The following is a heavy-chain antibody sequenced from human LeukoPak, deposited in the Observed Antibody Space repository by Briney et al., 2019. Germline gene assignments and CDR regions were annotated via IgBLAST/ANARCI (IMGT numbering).Heavy chain of an antibody. V-gene: IGHV3-21*01. CDR1: GFTFCDFR. CDR3: ARDQEGKYYYGSGSPPGVDY. CDR2: ICSSISYI. Sequence: GGSLRLSRAAPGFTFCDFRMNWGREAPGKGLEWVSSICSSISYIYYADSVQGRFTISRDNTKNSLYLQMNSLRAEDTAVYYCARDQEGKYYYGSGSPPGVDYWGQGTLVTVS. J-gene: IGHJ4*02. D-gene: IGHD3-10*01.